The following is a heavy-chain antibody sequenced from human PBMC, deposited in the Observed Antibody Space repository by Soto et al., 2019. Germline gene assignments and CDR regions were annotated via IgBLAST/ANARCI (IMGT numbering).Heavy chain of an antibody. D-gene: IGHD6-19*01. V-gene: IGHV3-74*01. CDR1: GFTFSSYW. J-gene: IGHJ4*02. Sequence: EVQLVESGGGLVQPGGSLRLSCAASGFTFSSYWMHWVRQAPGKGLVWVSRINSDGSSTSYAESVKGRFTISRANAKNTLYLQMNSLRAEDTAVYYCARRRGSSGWKTNFDYWGQGTLVTVSS. CDR2: INSDGSST. CDR3: ARRRGSSGWKTNFDY.